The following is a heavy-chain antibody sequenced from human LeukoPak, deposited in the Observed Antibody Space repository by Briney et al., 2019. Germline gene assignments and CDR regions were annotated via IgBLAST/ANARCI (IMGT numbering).Heavy chain of an antibody. D-gene: IGHD5-12*01. Sequence: SETLSLTCTVSGGSINSFYWGWIRQPPGKGLEWIGYISYSGNTNYNPSLKSRVTISVDTSKNQFSLKLSSVTAADTAVYYCARGGSGYDAFDIWGQGTMVTVSS. J-gene: IGHJ3*02. CDR2: ISYSGNT. CDR3: ARGGSGYDAFDI. V-gene: IGHV4-59*01. CDR1: GGSINSFY.